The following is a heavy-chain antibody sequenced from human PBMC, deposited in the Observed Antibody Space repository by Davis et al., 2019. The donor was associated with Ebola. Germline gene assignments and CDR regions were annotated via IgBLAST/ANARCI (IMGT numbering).Heavy chain of an antibody. CDR1: GFTFSSYA. J-gene: IGHJ6*03. CDR3: AKFTLSEWELLGSYYMDV. Sequence: PGGSLRLSSAASGFTFSSYAMSWVRQAPGKGLEWVSAISGSGGSTYYADSVKGRFTISRDNSKNTLYLQMNSLRAEDTAVYYCAKFTLSEWELLGSYYMDVWGKGTTVTVSS. D-gene: IGHD1-26*01. V-gene: IGHV3-23*01. CDR2: ISGSGGST.